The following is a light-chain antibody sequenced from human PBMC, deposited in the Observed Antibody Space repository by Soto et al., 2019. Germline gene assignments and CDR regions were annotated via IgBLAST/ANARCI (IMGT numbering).Light chain of an antibody. CDR1: QSINNN. CDR2: GAS. Sequence: EIVMTQSPATLSVSPGERATLSCRASQSINNNLAWYQQKRGQGPRLLIYGASSRATGTPARFSGSGSGTGFTLTSSSLQSEDVAIYYGQQYNDWPLTFGGGTKVEIK. V-gene: IGKV3-15*01. CDR3: QQYNDWPLT. J-gene: IGKJ4*01.